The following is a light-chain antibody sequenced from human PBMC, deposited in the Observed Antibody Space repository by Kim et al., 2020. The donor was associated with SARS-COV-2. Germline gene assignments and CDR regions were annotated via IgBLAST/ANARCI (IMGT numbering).Light chain of an antibody. J-gene: IGLJ2*01. CDR2: EVS. Sequence: QSALTQPPSASGSPGQSVTISCTGTSSDVGGYNYVSWYQQHPGKAPKFMIYEVSNRPSGVPDRFSGSKSGNTASLTVSGLQAEDEADYYCSSYAGSNNVVFGGGTQLTVL. CDR3: SSYAGSNNVV. CDR1: SSDVGGYNY. V-gene: IGLV2-8*01.